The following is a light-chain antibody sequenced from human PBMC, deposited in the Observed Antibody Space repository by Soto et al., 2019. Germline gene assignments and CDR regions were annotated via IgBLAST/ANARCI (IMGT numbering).Light chain of an antibody. CDR3: SSYAGSNKGV. J-gene: IGLJ2*01. CDR2: EVS. Sequence: QSVLTQPPSASGSPGQSVTISCTGTSSDVGGYNYVSWYQQHPGKAPKLMIYEVSKRPSGVPDRFSGSKSGNTASLTVSGLQAEDEADYYCSSYAGSNKGVFGGGTKLTGL. CDR1: SSDVGGYNY. V-gene: IGLV2-8*01.